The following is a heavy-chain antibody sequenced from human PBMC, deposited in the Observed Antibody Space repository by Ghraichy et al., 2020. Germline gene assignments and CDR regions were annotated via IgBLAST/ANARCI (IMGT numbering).Heavy chain of an antibody. J-gene: IGHJ5*02. CDR3: TSRKFGTSFRS. V-gene: IGHV3-23*01. Sequence: VSTIGISDVLTAYSDFVKGRFTISRDNSRNNLYLQMNSLSAEDTAVYYCTSRKFGTSFRSCGQVTLVSVSS. CDR2: IGISDVLT. D-gene: IGHD1-1*01.